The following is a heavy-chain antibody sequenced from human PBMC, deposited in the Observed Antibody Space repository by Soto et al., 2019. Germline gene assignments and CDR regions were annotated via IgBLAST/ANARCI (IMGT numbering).Heavy chain of an antibody. D-gene: IGHD2-2*01. J-gene: IGHJ4*02. CDR1: GFTFSMSA. CDR3: ATVHGTTRSFDY. CDR2: TGLNGRTT. Sequence: EVQILESGGGLVQPGGSLRLSCAASGFTFSMSAMRWVRQAPGKGLEWVSTTGLNGRTTYYADSVKGRFTVSRDNSKTTLDLQMNSLRAEDTAVYYCATVHGTTRSFDYWGQGTLVTVSS. V-gene: IGHV3-23*01.